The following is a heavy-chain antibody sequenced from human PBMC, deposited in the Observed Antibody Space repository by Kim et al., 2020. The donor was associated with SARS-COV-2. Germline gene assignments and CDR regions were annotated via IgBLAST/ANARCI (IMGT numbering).Heavy chain of an antibody. J-gene: IGHJ5*02. CDR3: ARSYCSGGSCSNWFDP. D-gene: IGHD2-15*01. V-gene: IGHV4-59*13. CDR2: IYYSGST. Sequence: SETLSLTCTVSGGSISSYYWSWIRQPPGKGLEWIGYIYYSGSTNYNPSPKSRVTISVDTSKNQFSLKLSSLTAADTAVYYCARSYCSGGSCSNWFDPWGQGTLVTVSS. CDR1: GGSISSYY.